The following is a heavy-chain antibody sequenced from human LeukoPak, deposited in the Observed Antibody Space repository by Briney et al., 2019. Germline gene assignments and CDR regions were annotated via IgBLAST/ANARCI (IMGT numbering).Heavy chain of an antibody. Sequence: SGRSLRLSCAASGFTFSSYGMHWVRQAPGKGLEWVAVISYDGSNKYYADSVKGRFTISRDNSKNTLYLQMNSLRAEDTAVYYCARDRRGGYSYGYSDYWGQGTLVTVSS. CDR2: ISYDGSNK. V-gene: IGHV3-30*03. CDR1: GFTFSSYG. J-gene: IGHJ4*02. CDR3: ARDRRGGYSYGYSDY. D-gene: IGHD5-18*01.